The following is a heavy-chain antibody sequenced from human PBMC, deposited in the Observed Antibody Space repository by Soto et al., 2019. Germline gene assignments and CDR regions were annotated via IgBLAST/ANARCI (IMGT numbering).Heavy chain of an antibody. CDR3: ARSDCSGGSCYDYFDY. Sequence: PGGSLRLSCAASGFTFSSYGMHWVRQAPGKGLEWVAVIWYDGSNKYYADSVKGRFTISRDNSKNTLYLQMNSLRAEDTAVYYCARSDCSGGSCYDYFDYWGQGTLVTVSS. J-gene: IGHJ4*02. D-gene: IGHD2-15*01. CDR2: IWYDGSNK. CDR1: GFTFSSYG. V-gene: IGHV3-33*01.